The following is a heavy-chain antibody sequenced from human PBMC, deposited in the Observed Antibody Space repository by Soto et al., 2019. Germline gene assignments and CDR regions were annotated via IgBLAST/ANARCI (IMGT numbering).Heavy chain of an antibody. CDR2: ISTRGTTT. D-gene: IGHD3-22*01. Sequence: GGSLRLSCAASGFTLSTYEMMWVRQAPGKGLEWVSYISTRGTTTYYAESVRGRFTISRDNAKNSLDLQMNSLRAEDTAVYYCVTSLSGYYYNYWGQGTLVTVSS. CDR3: VTSLSGYYYNY. J-gene: IGHJ4*02. V-gene: IGHV3-48*03. CDR1: GFTLSTYE.